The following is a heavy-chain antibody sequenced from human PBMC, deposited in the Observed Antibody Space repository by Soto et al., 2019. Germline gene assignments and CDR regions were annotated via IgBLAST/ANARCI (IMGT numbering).Heavy chain of an antibody. CDR1: GGSISSSSYY. V-gene: IGHV4-39*01. Sequence: PSETLSLTCTVSGGSISSSSYYWGWIRQPPGKGLEWIGSIYYSGSTYYNPSLKSRVTISVDTSKNQFSLKLSSVTAADTAVYYCARHLISSGSSGGFDPWGQGTLVTVSS. CDR2: IYYSGST. J-gene: IGHJ5*02. D-gene: IGHD6-19*01. CDR3: ARHLISSGSSGGFDP.